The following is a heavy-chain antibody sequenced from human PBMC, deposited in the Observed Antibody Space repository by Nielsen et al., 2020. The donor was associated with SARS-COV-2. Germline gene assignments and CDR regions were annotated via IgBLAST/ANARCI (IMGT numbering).Heavy chain of an antibody. CDR2: INSDGSGT. D-gene: IGHD5-12*01. J-gene: IGHJ4*02. CDR1: GFTFSSYW. Sequence: GESLKISCAASGFTFSSYWMHWVRQAPGKGLVWVSRINSDGSGTSYADSVKGRFTISRDNAKNSLYLQMNSLRAEDTAVYYCARVSRPEEWLPDSYYFDYWGQGTLVTVSS. CDR3: ARVSRPEEWLPDSYYFDY. V-gene: IGHV3-74*01.